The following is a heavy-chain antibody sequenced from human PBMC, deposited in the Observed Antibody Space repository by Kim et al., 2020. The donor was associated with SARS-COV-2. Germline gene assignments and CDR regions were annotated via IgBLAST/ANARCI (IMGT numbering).Heavy chain of an antibody. Sequence: YFADCVKGRFTMSRDNAKNYLYRQMDRLTAEDTAVYYCARDHYGSGSYFDYWGQGTLVTVSS. D-gene: IGHD3-10*01. CDR3: ARDHYGSGSYFDY. J-gene: IGHJ4*02. V-gene: IGHV3-11*01.